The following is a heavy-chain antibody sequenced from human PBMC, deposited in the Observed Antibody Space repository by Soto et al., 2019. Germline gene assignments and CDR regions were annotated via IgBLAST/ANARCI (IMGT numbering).Heavy chain of an antibody. CDR1: GFTFSSYA. D-gene: IGHD3-22*01. Sequence: QVQLVESGGGVVQPGRSLRLSCAASGFTFSSYAMHWVRQAPGKGLEWVAVISYDGSNKYYADSVKGRFTISRDNSKNTLYLQMNSLRAEDTAVYYGARDYESDANYYDGSGYYSGYWGQGTLVTVSS. CDR3: ARDYESDANYYDGSGYYSGY. J-gene: IGHJ4*02. CDR2: ISYDGSNK. V-gene: IGHV3-30-3*01.